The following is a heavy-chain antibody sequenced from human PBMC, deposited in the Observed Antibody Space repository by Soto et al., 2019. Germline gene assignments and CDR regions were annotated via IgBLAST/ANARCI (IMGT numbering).Heavy chain of an antibody. D-gene: IGHD1-7*01. V-gene: IGHV1-2*02. CDR2: INPNSGGT. CDR1: GYTFTGYY. CDR3: ARGVGAAGTNVKFAIDL. J-gene: IGHJ3*01. Sequence: ASVKVSCKASGYTFTGYYMHWVRQAPGQGLEWMGWINPNSGGTNYAEKFQGRVTMTRDTSISTAYMELNRLRSDDTAVYYCARGVGAAGTNVKFAIDLWGLGTMVTVSS.